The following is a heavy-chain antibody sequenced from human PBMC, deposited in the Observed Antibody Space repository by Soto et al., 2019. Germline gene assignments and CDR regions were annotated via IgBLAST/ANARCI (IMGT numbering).Heavy chain of an antibody. V-gene: IGHV3-30*18. J-gene: IGHJ2*01. Sequence: GGSLRLSCAASGFTFSSYGMHWVRQAPGKGLEWVAVISYDGSNKYYADSVKGRFTISRDNSKNTLYLQMNSLRAEDTAVYYCAKRTPGWYFDLWGRGTLVTVSS. CDR3: AKRTPGWYFDL. CDR2: ISYDGSNK. CDR1: GFTFSSYG.